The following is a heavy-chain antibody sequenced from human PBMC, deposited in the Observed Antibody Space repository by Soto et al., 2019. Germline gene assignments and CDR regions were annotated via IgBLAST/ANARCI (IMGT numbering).Heavy chain of an antibody. Sequence: SVTLSLTCTVSGGSISSCYWSWMRHPPGKGLEWLGYIYYSGSTYYNPSLKSRVTIFVDTSKNQFSLKLSSVTPAVTSVYDCARKQAAAPFDQWRQGTLVTVSS. D-gene: IGHD6-13*01. CDR3: ARKQAAAPFDQ. CDR1: GGSISSCY. CDR2: IYYSGST. J-gene: IGHJ4*02. V-gene: IGHV4-59*08.